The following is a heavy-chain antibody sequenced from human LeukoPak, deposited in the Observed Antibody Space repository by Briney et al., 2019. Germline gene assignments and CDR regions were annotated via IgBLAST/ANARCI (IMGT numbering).Heavy chain of an antibody. D-gene: IGHD6-13*01. Sequence: PGGSLRLSCAASGFTFSSYAMSWVRRAPGKGLEWVSYISSSGSTIYYADSVKGRFTISRDNAKNSLYLQMNSLRAEDTAVYYCAGTTKLQRLVPGYWGQGTLVTVSS. J-gene: IGHJ4*02. CDR3: AGTTKLQRLVPGY. CDR1: GFTFSSYA. V-gene: IGHV3-48*04. CDR2: ISSSGSTI.